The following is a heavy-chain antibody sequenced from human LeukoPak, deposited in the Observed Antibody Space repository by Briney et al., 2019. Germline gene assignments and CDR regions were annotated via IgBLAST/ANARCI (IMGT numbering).Heavy chain of an antibody. D-gene: IGHD1-26*01. Sequence: GGSLRLSCEASGFTFDNHAMHWVRQAPGKGLEWVSGISWNSGSIGYADSVKGRFTISRDNAKNSLYLQMNSLRAEDMALYYCAKAVSGEIVGASVFDYWGQGTLVTVSS. J-gene: IGHJ4*02. CDR3: AKAVSGEIVGASVFDY. CDR2: ISWNSGSI. CDR1: GFTFDNHA. V-gene: IGHV3-9*03.